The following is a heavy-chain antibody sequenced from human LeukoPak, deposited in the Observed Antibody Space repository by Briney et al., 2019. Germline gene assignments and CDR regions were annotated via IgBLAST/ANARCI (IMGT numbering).Heavy chain of an antibody. D-gene: IGHD2-21*02. CDR2: INTDGSST. CDR1: GFTFSSYW. V-gene: IGHV3-74*01. CDR3: ARGVTPDWFDP. J-gene: IGHJ5*02. Sequence: GGSLRLSCAASGFTFSSYWMHWVRHAPGKGLVWVSRINTDGSSTTYADSVKGRFTISRDNAKNTLSLQMNRLRAEDTAVYYCARGVTPDWFDPRGQGTLVTVSS.